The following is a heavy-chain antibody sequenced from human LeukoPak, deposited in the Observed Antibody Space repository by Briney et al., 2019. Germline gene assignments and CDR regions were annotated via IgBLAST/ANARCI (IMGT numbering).Heavy chain of an antibody. J-gene: IGHJ3*02. V-gene: IGHV3-48*01. CDR1: GFTFSTYS. CDR3: ASPSSGQSFDI. D-gene: IGHD3-22*01. Sequence: PGGSLRLSCAASGFTFSTYSMNWVRQAAGKGLAWVSYISDSGSMKYYEDSVKGRFSISRDKSKNTVFLQMSSLKAEDTAVYYCASPSSGQSFDIWGQGTTVTVSS. CDR2: ISDSGSMK.